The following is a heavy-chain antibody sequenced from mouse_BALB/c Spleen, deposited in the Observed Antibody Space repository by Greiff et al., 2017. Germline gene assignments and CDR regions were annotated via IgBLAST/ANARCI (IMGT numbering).Heavy chain of an antibody. J-gene: IGHJ2*01. Sequence: VQLQQSGAELVRPGSSVKISCKASGYAFSSYWMNWVKQRPGQGLEWIGQIYPGDGDTNYNGKFKGKATLTADKSSSTAYMQLSSLTSEDSAVYFCARKGNFYFDCWGQGTTLTVST. CDR1: GYAFSSYW. CDR3: ARKGNFYFDC. CDR2: IYPGDGDT. V-gene: IGHV1-80*01.